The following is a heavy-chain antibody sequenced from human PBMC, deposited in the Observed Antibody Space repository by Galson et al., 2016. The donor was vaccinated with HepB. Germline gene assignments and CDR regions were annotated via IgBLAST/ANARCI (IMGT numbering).Heavy chain of an antibody. V-gene: IGHV3-30-3*01. CDR1: GFTFSTYA. CDR3: ARSKGYYYYAMDV. J-gene: IGHJ6*02. CDR2: ISFDGSNK. Sequence: SLRLSCAASGFTFSTYAMHWVRQAPGKGLEWVAGISFDGSNKYYADSVKGRFTISRDNSKNTLYLQMNSLRPEDTAVHYCARSKGYYYYAMDVWGQGTTVTFSS.